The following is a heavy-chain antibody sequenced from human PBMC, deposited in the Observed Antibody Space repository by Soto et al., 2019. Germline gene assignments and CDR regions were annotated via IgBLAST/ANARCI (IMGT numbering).Heavy chain of an antibody. CDR2: ISGSGGST. J-gene: IGHJ4*02. CDR3: AKDPYDSSGYYLTR. Sequence: QPGGSLRLSCAASGFTFSSYAMSWVRQAPGKGLEWVSAISGSGGSTYYADSVKGRFTISRDNSKNTLYLQMNSLRAEDTAVYYCAKDPYDSSGYYLTRWGQGTLVTVS. CDR1: GFTFSSYA. V-gene: IGHV3-23*01. D-gene: IGHD3-22*01.